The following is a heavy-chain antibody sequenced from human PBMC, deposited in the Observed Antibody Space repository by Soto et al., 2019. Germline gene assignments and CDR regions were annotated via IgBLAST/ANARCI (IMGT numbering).Heavy chain of an antibody. CDR3: ARDQNSSRPYYFDY. CDR1: GYTFTAYS. J-gene: IGHJ4*02. D-gene: IGHD6-19*01. V-gene: IGHV1-3*01. Sequence: GASVKVSCKASGYTFTAYSMHWVRQAPGQSLEWMGWINAGDGSTKYSPKFQARVTITRDTSASTVYLELTRLTSEDRAVYFCARDQNSSRPYYFDYWGPGTQVTVYS. CDR2: INAGDGST.